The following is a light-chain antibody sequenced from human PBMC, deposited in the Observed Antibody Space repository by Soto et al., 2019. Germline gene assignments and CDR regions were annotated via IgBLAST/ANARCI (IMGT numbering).Light chain of an antibody. CDR1: TSDVGGYKY. Sequence: QSALTQPPSASGSPGQSVTISCTGTTSDVGGYKYVSWHQQHAGKAPKLILYEVNKRPSGVPDRFSGSKSGNTASLTVSGLQAEDEADYYCSSYAGSNTVVFGPGTKVTVL. V-gene: IGLV2-8*01. CDR3: SSYAGSNTVV. J-gene: IGLJ1*01. CDR2: EVN.